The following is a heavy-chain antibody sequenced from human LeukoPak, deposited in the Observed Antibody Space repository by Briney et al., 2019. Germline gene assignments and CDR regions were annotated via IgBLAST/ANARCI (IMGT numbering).Heavy chain of an antibody. D-gene: IGHD3-3*01. CDR2: IYYSGST. J-gene: IGHJ5*02. Sequence: SETLSLTCTVSGGSISSSSYYWGWIRQPPGKGLEWIGSIYYSGSTYYNPSLKSRVTISVDTSKNQFSLKLSSVTAADTAVYYCARGKARFLEWLGSRGGFDPWGQGTLVTVSS. CDR1: GGSISSSSYY. V-gene: IGHV4-39*07. CDR3: ARGKARFLEWLGSRGGFDP.